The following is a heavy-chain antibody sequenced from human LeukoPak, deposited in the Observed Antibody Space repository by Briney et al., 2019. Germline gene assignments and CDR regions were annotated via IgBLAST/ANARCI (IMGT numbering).Heavy chain of an antibody. CDR3: AREAPVAGTSDY. CDR1: GFTFSSDS. CDR2: ISSSSSYI. Sequence: PGGSLRLSCAASGFTFSSDSMNWVRQAPGKGLEWVSSISSSSSYIYYADSVKGRFTISRDNAKNSLYLQMNSLRAEDTAVYYCAREAPVAGTSDYWGQGTLVTVSS. V-gene: IGHV3-21*01. J-gene: IGHJ4*02. D-gene: IGHD6-19*01.